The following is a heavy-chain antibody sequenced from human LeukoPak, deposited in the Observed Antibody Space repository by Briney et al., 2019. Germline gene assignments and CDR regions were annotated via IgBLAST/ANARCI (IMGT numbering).Heavy chain of an antibody. CDR1: GFTFSTYG. J-gene: IGHJ4*02. V-gene: IGHV3-30*18. CDR3: AKDRGYITYYFDY. D-gene: IGHD3-10*01. CDR2: ISYDGSNK. Sequence: GGSLRLSCVASGFTFSTYGMHWVRQAPGKGLEWASVISYDGSNKYYPDSVKGRFTISRDNSKNTLYLQMNSLRAEDSAVYYCAKDRGYITYYFDYWGQGTLVTVSS.